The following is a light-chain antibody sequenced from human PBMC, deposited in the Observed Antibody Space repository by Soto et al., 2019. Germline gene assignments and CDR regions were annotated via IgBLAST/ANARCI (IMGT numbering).Light chain of an antibody. CDR2: GAS. J-gene: IGKJ2*01. CDR1: QSVSST. Sequence: EIVMTQSPAALSVSPGESATLSCRASQSVSSTLARYQQKPGQAPRLLIYGASTRSTGIPARFSGRGSATEFTLTISSLQSEDCAVYYCQQCNDCPHTFGQRTKLEI. CDR3: QQCNDCPHT. V-gene: IGKV3-15*01.